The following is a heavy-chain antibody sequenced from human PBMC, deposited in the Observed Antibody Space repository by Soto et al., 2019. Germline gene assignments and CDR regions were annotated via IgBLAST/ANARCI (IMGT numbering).Heavy chain of an antibody. V-gene: IGHV3-66*01. Sequence: EVQLVESGGGLVQPGGSLRLSCAASGFTVSSSYMGWVRQAPGKGLEWVSSIYSGGNTYYADSVRGRFTISTDNSKDTRYLHMSRVRVDDTAMDDCARAAGFYWYFDLWGRGTLVTVSS. CDR3: ARAAGFYWYFDL. CDR2: IYSGGNT. D-gene: IGHD3-10*01. CDR1: GFTVSSSY. J-gene: IGHJ2*01.